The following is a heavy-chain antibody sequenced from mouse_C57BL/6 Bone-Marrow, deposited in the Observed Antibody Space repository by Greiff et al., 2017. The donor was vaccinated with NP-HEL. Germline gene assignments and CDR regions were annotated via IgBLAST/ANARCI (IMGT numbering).Heavy chain of an antibody. CDR2: IDPETGGT. CDR3: TRTDSYRPLYYAMDY. CDR1: GYTFTDYE. J-gene: IGHJ4*01. Sequence: QVQLQQSGAELVRPGASVTLSCKASGYTFTDYEMHWVKQTPVHGLERIGAIDPETGGTAYNQKFKGKAILTADKSSSTTYMELRSLTAEDSAVYYCTRTDSYRPLYYAMDYWGQGTSVTVSS. D-gene: IGHD2-12*01. V-gene: IGHV1-15*01.